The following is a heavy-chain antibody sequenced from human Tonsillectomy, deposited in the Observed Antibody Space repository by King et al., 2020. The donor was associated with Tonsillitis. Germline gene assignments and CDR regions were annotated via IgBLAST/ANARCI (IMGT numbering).Heavy chain of an antibody. D-gene: IGHD3-10*02. V-gene: IGHV4-31*03. J-gene: IGHJ4*02. Sequence: VQLQESGPGLVRPSQTLSLTCTVSGGSVSSDGYYWSWIRQHPGTGLEWIGYIYYTGSTYYNPSLRSRVTVSVDTSKNQFSLKLSSVTAADTAVYYCARLFRPYYFDYWGQGTLVTVS. CDR1: GGSVSSDGYY. CDR3: ARLFRPYYFDY. CDR2: IYYTGST.